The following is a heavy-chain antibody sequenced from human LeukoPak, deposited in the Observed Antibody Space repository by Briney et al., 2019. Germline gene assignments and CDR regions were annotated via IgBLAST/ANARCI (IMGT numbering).Heavy chain of an antibody. CDR1: GFSFSTYG. D-gene: IGHD6-19*01. Sequence: GSLRLSCAASGFSFSTYGMHWVRQAPDKGLEWVAVISDDGINQYYADSVRGRFTISRDNSKNTLYLQMNSLRVEDTAVYYCAKERTSSGWVYFFDYWGRGTLVTVSS. CDR3: AKERTSSGWVYFFDY. J-gene: IGHJ4*02. V-gene: IGHV3-30*18. CDR2: ISDDGINQ.